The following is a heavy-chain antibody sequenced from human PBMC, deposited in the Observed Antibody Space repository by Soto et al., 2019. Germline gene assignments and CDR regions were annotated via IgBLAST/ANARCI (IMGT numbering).Heavy chain of an antibody. CDR2: IVVGSGNT. Sequence: SVKVSCKASGFTFSHSAVQWVRQARGQRLECIGWIVVGSGNTNYAQKFQERVTITRDMSTTTAYMELSSLRSDDPAMYYCAGRYCSGSSCYNYYGLDVWGQGTTVTVSS. CDR3: AGRYCSGSSCYNYYGLDV. J-gene: IGHJ6*02. V-gene: IGHV1-58*01. CDR1: GFTFSHSA. D-gene: IGHD2-2*01.